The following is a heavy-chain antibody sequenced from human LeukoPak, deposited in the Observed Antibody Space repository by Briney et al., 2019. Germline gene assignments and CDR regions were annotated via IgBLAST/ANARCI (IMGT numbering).Heavy chain of an antibody. D-gene: IGHD1-1*01. Sequence: GGSLRLSCAASGFTFSDYYMSWIRQAPGKGLEWVGHINEDGSQTNYIDSVTGRFTISRDNTKDSLYLQMNSLRAEDTAVYFCVRDVGYFHFDSWGHGILVTVSS. J-gene: IGHJ4*01. CDR2: INEDGSQT. V-gene: IGHV3-7*01. CDR3: VRDVGYFHFDS. CDR1: GFTFSDYY.